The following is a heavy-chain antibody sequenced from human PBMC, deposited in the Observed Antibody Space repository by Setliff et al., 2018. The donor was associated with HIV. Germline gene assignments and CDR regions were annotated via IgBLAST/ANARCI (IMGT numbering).Heavy chain of an antibody. V-gene: IGHV4-39*02. CDR2: IYYTGFA. Sequence: SETLSLTCSVSGDSISSGSYFWGWIRQTPGKGLEWIGNIYYTGFAYYNPALKSRVTISLDTSKTHFFLNLTSVTDADTAVYFCTREGRGDPAMATTRIDYWGQGKLVTVSS. CDR3: TREGRGDPAMATTRIDY. J-gene: IGHJ4*02. CDR1: GDSISSGSYF. D-gene: IGHD1-1*01.